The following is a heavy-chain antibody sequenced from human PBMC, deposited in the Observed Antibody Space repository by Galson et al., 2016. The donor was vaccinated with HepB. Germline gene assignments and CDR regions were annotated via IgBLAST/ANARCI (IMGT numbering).Heavy chain of an antibody. CDR2: SIPIFGKP. CDR1: GGTFSSYV. CDR3: ARDKEREFYGAGNRGSFLN. D-gene: IGHD3-10*01. V-gene: IGHV1-69*13. Sequence: SVKVSCKASGGTFSSYVINWVRQAPGQGLEWMGGSIPIFGKPNYAQKFQGRVTLTADESTSTAYMELSSLRSDGTAVYYCARDKEREFYGAGNRGSFLNWGQGTLVTVSS. J-gene: IGHJ4*02.